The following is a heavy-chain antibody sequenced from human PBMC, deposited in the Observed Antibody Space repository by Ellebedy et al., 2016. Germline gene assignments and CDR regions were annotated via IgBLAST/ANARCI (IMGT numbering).Heavy chain of an antibody. D-gene: IGHD3-3*01. CDR1: GYTFTGYY. J-gene: IGHJ6*02. CDR3: ARDRRSGLWSGYYLYDTYGMDV. Sequence: ASVKVSCKASGYTFTGYYMHWVRQAPGQGLEWMGWINPNSGGTNYAQKFQGWVTMTRDTSISTAYMELSRLRSDDTAVYYCARDRRSGLWSGYYLYDTYGMDVWGQGTTVTVSS. V-gene: IGHV1-2*04. CDR2: INPNSGGT.